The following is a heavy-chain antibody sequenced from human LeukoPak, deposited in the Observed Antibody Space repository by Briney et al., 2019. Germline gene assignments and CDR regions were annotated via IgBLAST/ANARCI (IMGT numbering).Heavy chain of an antibody. V-gene: IGHV3-74*01. CDR1: GFTFSSYW. J-gene: IGHJ4*02. CDR2: INSDGSST. Sequence: GGSLRLSCAASGFTFSSYWMHWVRQAPGKGLVWVSRINSDGSSTSYADSVKGRFTISRDNAKNTLYLQMNSLRAEDTAVYYRARVVEGYCSSTSCPTTIDYWGQGTLVTVSS. D-gene: IGHD2-2*01. CDR3: ARVVEGYCSSTSCPTTIDY.